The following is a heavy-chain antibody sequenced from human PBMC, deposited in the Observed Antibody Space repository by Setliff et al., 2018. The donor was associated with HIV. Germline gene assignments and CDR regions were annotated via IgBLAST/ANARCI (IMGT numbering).Heavy chain of an antibody. CDR3: ARDVRNWFDP. CDR1: GGSISSGGYS. V-gene: IGHV4-30-2*01. CDR2: IYHSGST. J-gene: IGHJ5*02. Sequence: SETLSLTCAVSGGSISSGGYSWSWIRQPPGKGLEWIGYIYHSGSTYYNPSLKSRVTISVDRSKNQFSLMLSSVTAADTAVYYCARDVRNWFDPWGQGTLVTVSS.